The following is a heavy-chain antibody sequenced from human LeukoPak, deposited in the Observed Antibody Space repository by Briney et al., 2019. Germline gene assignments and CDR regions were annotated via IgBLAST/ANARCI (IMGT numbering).Heavy chain of an antibody. D-gene: IGHD6-19*01. J-gene: IGHJ4*02. CDR2: IWYDGSNK. Sequence: GRSLRLSCAASGFTFSSYGMHWVRQAPGKGLEWVAVIWYDGSNKYYADSVKGRFTISRDNSKNTLYLQMNSLRAEDTAVYYCARGASGWYPSYFDYWGQGTLVTVSS. CDR3: ARGASGWYPSYFDY. CDR1: GFTFSSYG. V-gene: IGHV3-33*01.